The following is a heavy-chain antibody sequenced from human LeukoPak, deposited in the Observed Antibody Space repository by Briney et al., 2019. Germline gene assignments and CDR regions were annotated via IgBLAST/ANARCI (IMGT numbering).Heavy chain of an antibody. J-gene: IGHJ6*03. CDR1: GGSFSGYY. Sequence: SETLSLTCAVYGGSFSGYYWSWIRQPPGKGLEWVGEINHSGSTNYNPSLKSRVTISVDTSKNQFSLKLSSVTAADTAVYYCARGNYYYYYYMDVWGKGTTVTVSS. V-gene: IGHV4-34*01. CDR2: INHSGST. CDR3: ARGNYYYYYYMDV.